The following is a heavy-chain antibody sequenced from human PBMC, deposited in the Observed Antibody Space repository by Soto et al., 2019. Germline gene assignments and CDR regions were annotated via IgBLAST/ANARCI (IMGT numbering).Heavy chain of an antibody. CDR1: GFTFSSYG. V-gene: IGHV3-30*18. CDR3: AKDMVAAMVTVDY. Sequence: PGGSLRLSCAASGFTFSSYGMHWVRQAPGKGLEWVAVISYDGSNKYYADSVKGRFTISRDNSKNTLYLQMNSLRAEDTAVYYCAKDMVAAMVTVDYWGQGTLVTVSS. J-gene: IGHJ4*02. CDR2: ISYDGSNK. D-gene: IGHD5-18*01.